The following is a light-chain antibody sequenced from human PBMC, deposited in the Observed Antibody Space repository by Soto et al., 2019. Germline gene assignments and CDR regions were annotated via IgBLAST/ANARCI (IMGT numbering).Light chain of an antibody. CDR1: RSNIGSNT. Sequence: HSRSVCWTPGHMVTISCSGSRSNIGSNTVNWYQDLPGTAPKLLVYDNHHRPSGVPDRFSGSKSGTSASLAISGLQSEDEAEYYCAAWDDSLNAFYVFGTGTKVTL. CDR2: DNH. V-gene: IGLV1-44*01. CDR3: AAWDDSLNAFYV. J-gene: IGLJ1*01.